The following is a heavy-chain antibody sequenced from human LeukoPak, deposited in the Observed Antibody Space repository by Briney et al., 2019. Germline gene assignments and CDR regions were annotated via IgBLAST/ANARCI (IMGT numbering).Heavy chain of an antibody. Sequence: GGSLRLSCAASGSTFSSYWMSWVRQAPGKGLEWVANIKKDGSEKYYVDSVKGRFTISRDNAKTSLYLQMNSLRAEDTAVYYCARDLSGVTGYTYGRGIDYWGQGTLVTVSS. J-gene: IGHJ4*02. V-gene: IGHV3-7*01. D-gene: IGHD5-18*01. CDR1: GSTFSSYW. CDR3: ARDLSGVTGYTYGRGIDY. CDR2: IKKDGSEK.